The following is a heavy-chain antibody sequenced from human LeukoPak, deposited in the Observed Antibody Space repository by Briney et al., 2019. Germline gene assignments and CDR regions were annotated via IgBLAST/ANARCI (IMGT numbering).Heavy chain of an antibody. Sequence: SQTLSLTCAISVDSVPRDTAAWDWVRQSPSRGLEWLGRTYYRSKWYNDYAVSVKSRITINPDTSKNQFSLQLNSVTPEDTAVYYCARDRGGSSWYYFDNWGQGSLVTVSS. CDR1: VDSVPRDTAA. V-gene: IGHV6-1*01. J-gene: IGHJ4*02. CDR2: TYYRSKWYN. CDR3: ARDRGGSSWYYFDN. D-gene: IGHD6-13*01.